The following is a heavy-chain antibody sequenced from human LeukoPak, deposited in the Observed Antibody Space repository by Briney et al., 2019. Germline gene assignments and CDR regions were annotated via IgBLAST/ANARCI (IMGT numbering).Heavy chain of an antibody. D-gene: IGHD2-15*01. Sequence: GGSLRLPCAASGFTFSTYAMSWVRQAPGKGLEWVSAISGGGGTTHYADSVKGRFTISRDNSMNTLSLQMNNLRAEDTAVYYCAKEFYFATAVWGQGTTVTVSS. CDR2: ISGGGGTT. V-gene: IGHV3-23*01. CDR1: GFTFSTYA. CDR3: AKEFYFATAV. J-gene: IGHJ6*02.